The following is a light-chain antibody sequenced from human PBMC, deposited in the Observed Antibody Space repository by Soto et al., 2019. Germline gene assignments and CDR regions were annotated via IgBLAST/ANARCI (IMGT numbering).Light chain of an antibody. Sequence: EIVLTQSPGALSLSTGERVTLSCRARQSVSRSYLAWYQQKPGQAPRLLMYGASSRATGIPDRFSGSGSGTDFTLTISRLEPEDFAMYYCQQYGSSPITFGQGRRLEIK. V-gene: IGKV3-20*01. CDR1: QSVSRSY. CDR3: QQYGSSPIT. J-gene: IGKJ5*01. CDR2: GAS.